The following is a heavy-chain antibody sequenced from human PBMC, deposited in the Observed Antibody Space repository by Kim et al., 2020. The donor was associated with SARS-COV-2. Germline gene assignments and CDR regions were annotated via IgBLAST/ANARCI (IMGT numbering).Heavy chain of an antibody. J-gene: IGHJ6*02. V-gene: IGHV3-30*18. Sequence: GGSLRLSCAASGFTFSSYGMHWVRQAPGKGLEWVAVISYDGSNKYYADSVKGRFTISRDNSKNTLYLQMNSLRAEDTAVYYCAKRGTGPHPPYGMDVWGQGTTVTVSS. CDR2: ISYDGSNK. D-gene: IGHD1-1*01. CDR3: AKRGTGPHPPYGMDV. CDR1: GFTFSSYG.